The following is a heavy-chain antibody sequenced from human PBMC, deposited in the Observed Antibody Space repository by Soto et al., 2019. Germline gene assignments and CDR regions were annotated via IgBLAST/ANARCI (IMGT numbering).Heavy chain of an antibody. CDR1: GYSFTGHY. Sequence: GASVKVSCKASGYSFTGHYIHWVRQAPEQGPEWMGEIGPESGATRYAQKFQGRVTMTMDTPITTVYMELNNLRPDDTAIYYCGRGRSGQIVVFYWGQGTPVTVSS. CDR2: IGPESGAT. J-gene: IGHJ4*02. D-gene: IGHD1-26*01. CDR3: GRGRSGQIVVFY. V-gene: IGHV1-2*02.